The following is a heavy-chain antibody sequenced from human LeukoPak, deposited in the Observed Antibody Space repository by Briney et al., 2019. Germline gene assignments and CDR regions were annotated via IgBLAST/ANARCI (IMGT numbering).Heavy chain of an antibody. CDR1: GGSFSGYY. V-gene: IGHV4-34*01. J-gene: IGHJ5*02. CDR2: INHSGST. CDR3: ARRTSYVLGWFDP. D-gene: IGHD1-14*01. Sequence: SETLSLTCAVYGGSFSGYYWSWIRQPPGKGLEWIGEINHSGSTNYNPSLKSRVTISVDTSKNQFSLKLSSVTAADTAVYYCARRTSYVLGWFDPWGQGTLVTVSS.